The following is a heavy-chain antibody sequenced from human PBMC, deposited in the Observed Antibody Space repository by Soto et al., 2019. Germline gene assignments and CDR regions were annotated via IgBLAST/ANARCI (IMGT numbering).Heavy chain of an antibody. J-gene: IGHJ4*02. CDR2: IYWDGES. Sequence: QITLKEAGPTLVKPTETLTLTCTFSGFAFTTTRMGVGWTRQPPGKALEWLAIIYWDGESRYNPLLRRRLTLTEDSSKKQVVLTMTNMDPKDTATYYCAHRDSTGTTTYFDSWGQGIPGTVAS. CDR1: GFAFTTTRMG. D-gene: IGHD1-1*01. V-gene: IGHV2-5*02. CDR3: AHRDSTGTTTYFDS.